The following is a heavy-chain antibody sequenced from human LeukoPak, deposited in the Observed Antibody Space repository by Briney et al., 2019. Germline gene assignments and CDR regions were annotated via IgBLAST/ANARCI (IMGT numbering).Heavy chain of an antibody. CDR3: ARVAGSIDY. J-gene: IGHJ4*02. CDR1: VYTFTTYD. Sequence: GSVKVSCKASVYTFTTYDINWVRQATGQGLEWMGWMNPNSGYTGYAQKFQGRVTITRDTSISTAYMELSSLRSEDTAVYYCARVAGSIDYWGQGTLVTVSS. V-gene: IGHV1-8*03. D-gene: IGHD6-19*01. CDR2: MNPNSGYT.